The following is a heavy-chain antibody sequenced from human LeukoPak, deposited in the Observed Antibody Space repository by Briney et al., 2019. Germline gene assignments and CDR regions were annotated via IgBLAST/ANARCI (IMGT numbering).Heavy chain of an antibody. Sequence: GGSLRLSCAASGFTFSSYSINWVRQAPGKGLGWVSSISSSSSYIYSAASVNGRFTISRDNSKTTLYLKMNSLRAEDTAVYYCAKDGAAAGKRYFDYWGQGTLVTVSS. J-gene: IGHJ4*02. V-gene: IGHV3-21*04. CDR3: AKDGAAAGKRYFDY. D-gene: IGHD6-13*01. CDR1: GFTFSSYS. CDR2: ISSSSSYI.